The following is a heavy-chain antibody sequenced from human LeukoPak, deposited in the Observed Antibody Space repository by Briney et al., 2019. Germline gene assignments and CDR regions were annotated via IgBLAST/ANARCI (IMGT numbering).Heavy chain of an antibody. V-gene: IGHV4-59*08. CDR3: ARRNDFDI. Sequence: SETLSLTCTVSGGSISGDHWNCIRQPPGKGLEWIGYIYYSGNTNYNPSLKSRVTISVDTSKNQFSLKLSSVTAADTAVYYCARRNDFDIWGQGTMVTVSS. CDR2: IYYSGNT. CDR1: GGSISGDH. J-gene: IGHJ3*02.